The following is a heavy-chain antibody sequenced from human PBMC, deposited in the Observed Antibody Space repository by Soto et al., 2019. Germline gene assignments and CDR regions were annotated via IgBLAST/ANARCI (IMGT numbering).Heavy chain of an antibody. J-gene: IGHJ4*02. D-gene: IGHD5-18*01. CDR3: ARQIYDADTGPNFQYYFDS. CDR2: IDPSDSQT. CDR1: GYSFAGYW. V-gene: IGHV5-10-1*01. Sequence: GESLKISCKGSGYSFAGYWITWVRQKPGKGLEWMGRIDPSDSQTYYSPSFRGHVTISVTKSITTVFLQWSSLRASDTAMYYCARQIYDADTGPNFQYYFDSWGQGTTVTVSS.